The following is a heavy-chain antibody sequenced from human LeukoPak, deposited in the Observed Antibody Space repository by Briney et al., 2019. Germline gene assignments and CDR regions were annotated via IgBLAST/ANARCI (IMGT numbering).Heavy chain of an antibody. V-gene: IGHV4-4*02. CDR2: IYYSGSA. D-gene: IGHD2-15*01. CDR1: GGSISSSNW. CDR3: ARNYCSGGRCYWYFDL. Sequence: KASGTLSLTCAVSGGSISSSNWWSCVRQPPGKGLEWIGEIYYSGSANYNPSLKTRATISLDKSKNQFSLKLSSVTAADTAVYYCARNYCSGGRCYWYFDLWGRGTLVTVSS. J-gene: IGHJ2*01.